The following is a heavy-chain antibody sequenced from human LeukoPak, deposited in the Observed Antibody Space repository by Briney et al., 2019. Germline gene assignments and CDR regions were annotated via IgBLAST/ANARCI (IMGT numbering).Heavy chain of an antibody. CDR3: ARDGYSSGWGGEGSFDY. V-gene: IGHV3-21*01. J-gene: IGHJ4*02. Sequence: PGGSLRLSCAASGFTFSSYSMNWVRQAPGKGLEWVSSISSSSSYIYYADSVKGRFTISRDNAKNSLYLQMNSLRAEDTAVYYCARDGYSSGWGGEGSFDYWGQGTLVTVSS. CDR2: ISSSSSYI. CDR1: GFTFSSYS. D-gene: IGHD6-19*01.